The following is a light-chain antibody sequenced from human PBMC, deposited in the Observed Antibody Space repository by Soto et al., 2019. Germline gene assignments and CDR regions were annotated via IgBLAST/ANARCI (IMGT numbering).Light chain of an antibody. V-gene: IGLV2-8*01. J-gene: IGLJ2*01. CDR3: SSYGGSNTLLL. Sequence: QSALTQPPSASGSPGQSVTISCTGTSSDVGAYNYVSWYQQYPGKAPKLMISEVSKRPSGVPDRFSGSKSGNTASLIVSGLQAEDEADYYCSSYGGSNTLLLFGGGTKLTVL. CDR1: SSDVGAYNY. CDR2: EVS.